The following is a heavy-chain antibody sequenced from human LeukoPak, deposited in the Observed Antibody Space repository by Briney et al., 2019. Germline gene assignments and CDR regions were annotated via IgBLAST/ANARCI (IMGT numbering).Heavy chain of an antibody. CDR2: IIPIFGTA. CDR1: GGTFSSYA. D-gene: IGHD2-21*02. CDR3: ARVAGAVGVVTGSGYYFDY. V-gene: IGHV1-69*06. J-gene: IGHJ4*02. Sequence: ASVKVSCKASGGTFSSYAISWVRQAPGQGLEWMGGIIPIFGTANYAQKFQGRVTITADKSTSTAYMELSSLRSEDTAVYYCARVAGAVGVVTGSGYYFDYWGQGTLVTVSS.